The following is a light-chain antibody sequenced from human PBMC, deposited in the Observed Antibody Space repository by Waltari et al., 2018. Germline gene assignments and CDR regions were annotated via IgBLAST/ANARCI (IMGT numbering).Light chain of an antibody. V-gene: IGLV1-40*01. J-gene: IGLJ2*01. Sequence: QSVLTQPPSVSGAPGQRVPIACTWSPSNIGADYDVHWYQHLPGTAPKLLIYGNSNRPSGVPDRFSGSKSGTSASLAITGLQAEDEADYYCQSFDSSLSVVFGGGTKLTVV. CDR2: GNS. CDR3: QSFDSSLSVV. CDR1: PSNIGADYD.